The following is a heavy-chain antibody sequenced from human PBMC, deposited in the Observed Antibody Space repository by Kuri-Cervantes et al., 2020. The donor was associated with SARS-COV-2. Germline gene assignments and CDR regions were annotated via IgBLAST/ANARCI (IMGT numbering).Heavy chain of an antibody. V-gene: IGHV3-30-3*01. Sequence: GESLKISCAASGFTFSSYAMHWVRQAPGKGLEWVAVISYDGSNKYYAGSVKGRFTISRDNAKNSLYLQMNSLRAEDTAVYYCARSVVAVTGTRRLDWFDPWGQGTLVTVSS. CDR2: ISYDGSNK. CDR1: GFTFSSYA. J-gene: IGHJ5*02. D-gene: IGHD2-15*01. CDR3: ARSVVAVTGTRRLDWFDP.